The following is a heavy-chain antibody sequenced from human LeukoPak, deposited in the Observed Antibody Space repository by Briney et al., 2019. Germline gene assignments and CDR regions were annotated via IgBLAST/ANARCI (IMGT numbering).Heavy chain of an antibody. CDR2: ISGDAGRI. Sequence: GGSLRLSCAASGFTFSSYAMSWVRQAPGKGLEWVSGISGDAGRIHYAGSVRGRFTISRDNSKNTLSLQMNSLRAEDTAVYYCAKVNWCSASCADAWGQGTLVTVSS. CDR3: AKVNWCSASCADA. CDR1: GFTFSSYA. J-gene: IGHJ4*02. V-gene: IGHV3-23*01. D-gene: IGHD2-2*01.